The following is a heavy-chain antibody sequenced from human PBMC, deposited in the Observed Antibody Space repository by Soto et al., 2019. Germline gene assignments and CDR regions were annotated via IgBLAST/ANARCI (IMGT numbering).Heavy chain of an antibody. CDR2: ISSSGSTI. V-gene: IGHV3-11*04. D-gene: IGHD6-6*01. CDR3: ARDQEDSIAARPIDY. Sequence: GGSLRLSCAASGFTFSDYYMSWIRQAPGKGLEWVSYISSSGSTIYYADSVKGRFTISRDNAKNSLYLQMNSLRAEDTAVYYCARDQEDSIAARPIDYWGQGTLVTVSS. CDR1: GFTFSDYY. J-gene: IGHJ4*02.